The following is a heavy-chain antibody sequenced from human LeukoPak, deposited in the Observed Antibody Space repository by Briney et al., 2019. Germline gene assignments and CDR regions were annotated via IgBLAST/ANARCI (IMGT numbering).Heavy chain of an antibody. V-gene: IGHV4-39*07. J-gene: IGHJ4*02. D-gene: IGHD3-22*01. CDR3: ARIGPLVVNED. Sequence: TSETLSLTCTVSGGSISSSSYYWGWIRQPPGKGLEWIGSIYYSGSTYYNPSLKSRVTISVDTSKNQFSLKLSSVTAADTAVYYCARIGPLVVNEDWGQGTLVTVSS. CDR2: IYYSGST. CDR1: GGSISSSSYY.